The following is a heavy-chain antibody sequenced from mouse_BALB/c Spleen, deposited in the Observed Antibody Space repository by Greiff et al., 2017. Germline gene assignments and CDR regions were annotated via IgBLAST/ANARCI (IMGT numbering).Heavy chain of an antibody. Sequence: QVQLQQPGAELVKPGASVKLSCKASGYTFTSYWMHWVKQRPGQGLEWIGEINPSNGRTNYNEKFKSKATLTVDKSSSTAYMQLSSLTSEDSAVYYCARWGLDWYFDVWGAGTTVTVSS. J-gene: IGHJ1*01. V-gene: IGHV1S81*02. CDR2: INPSNGRT. D-gene: IGHD2-2*01. CDR1: GYTFTSYW. CDR3: ARWGLDWYFDV.